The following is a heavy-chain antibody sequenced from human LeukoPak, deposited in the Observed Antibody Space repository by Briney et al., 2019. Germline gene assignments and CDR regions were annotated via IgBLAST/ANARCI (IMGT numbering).Heavy chain of an antibody. CDR3: ARDQGSMIVVRTTKWYFDL. Sequence: QAGGSLSFSCAASGFTFSNYWMSWVRQAPGKGLEWLANINQDGSEIYYVDSVKGRFTISRDNGKNSLYLQINSLRADDTAVYYCARDQGSMIVVRTTKWYFDLWGRGTLVTVSS. V-gene: IGHV3-7*01. CDR2: INQDGSEI. J-gene: IGHJ2*01. D-gene: IGHD3-22*01. CDR1: GFTFSNYW.